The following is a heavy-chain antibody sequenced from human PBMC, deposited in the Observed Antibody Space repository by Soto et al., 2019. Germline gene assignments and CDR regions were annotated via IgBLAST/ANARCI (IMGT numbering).Heavy chain of an antibody. CDR1: GFTFSSYA. CDR2: ISGSGGST. V-gene: IGHV3-23*01. CDR3: AKTLLGGYSGYVRY. D-gene: IGHD5-12*01. J-gene: IGHJ4*02. Sequence: GGSLRLSCAASGFTFSSYAMSWVRQAPGKGLEWVSAISGSGGSTYYADSVKGRFTISRDNSKNTLYLQMNSLRAEDTAVYYCAKTLLGGYSGYVRYWGQGTLVTVSS.